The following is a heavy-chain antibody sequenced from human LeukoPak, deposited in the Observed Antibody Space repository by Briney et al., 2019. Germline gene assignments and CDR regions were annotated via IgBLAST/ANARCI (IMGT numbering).Heavy chain of an antibody. D-gene: IGHD4-17*01. CDR3: ATRTTVTGYY. CDR1: GFTFSDTW. CDR2: IKRKTDGGTT. V-gene: IGHV3-15*01. Sequence: GGSLRLSCAASGFTFSDTWMSWARQAPGKGLEWVGRIKRKTDGGTTDYAAPVKGRFTISRDDSNNTLYLQMNSLKTEDTAVYYCATRTTVTGYYWGQGTLVTVSS. J-gene: IGHJ4*02.